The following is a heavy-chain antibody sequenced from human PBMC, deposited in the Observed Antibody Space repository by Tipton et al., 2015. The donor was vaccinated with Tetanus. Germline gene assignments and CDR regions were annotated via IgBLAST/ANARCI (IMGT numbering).Heavy chain of an antibody. CDR2: IYQTDST. Sequence: TLSLTCTVSGGLITTGGYSWGWIRQLPGQGLEWLGYIYQTDSTYYNPSVTSRLTLSLQRSKNQVSLKLISVTAADTAVYYCARGTWLYTSTYHRHWLDPWGQGTLVTVSS. CDR3: ARGTWLYTSTYHRHWLDP. CDR1: GGLITTGGYS. J-gene: IGHJ5*02. D-gene: IGHD6-13*01. V-gene: IGHV4-30-2*01.